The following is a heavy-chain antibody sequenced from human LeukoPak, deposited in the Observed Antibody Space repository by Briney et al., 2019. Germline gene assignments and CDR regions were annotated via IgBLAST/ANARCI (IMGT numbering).Heavy chain of an antibody. V-gene: IGHV1-69*05. CDR1: GGTFSSYA. CDR3: ASSPPPYYYMDV. Sequence: CSVEVPCKASGGTFSSYAISWVRQAPGQGLEWMGRIIPIFGTANYAQKFQGRVTITTDESTSTAYMELSSLRSEDTAVYYCASSPPPYYYMDVWGKGTTVTVSS. CDR2: IIPIFGTA. J-gene: IGHJ6*03.